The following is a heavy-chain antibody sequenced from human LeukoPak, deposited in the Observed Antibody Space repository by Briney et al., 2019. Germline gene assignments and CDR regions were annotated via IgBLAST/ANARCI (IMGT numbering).Heavy chain of an antibody. D-gene: IGHD3-3*01. V-gene: IGHV3-23*01. Sequence: PGGALRLSCAASGFTLWSHAISWVRPAPGGGLGGGSAIYGSGGSPYYADSVKGRFTISRDNSKNTLYLQMNSLRAEDTAVYYCARGYDFWSGYLHVYYYYGMDVWGQGTTVTVSS. CDR1: GFTLWSHA. CDR3: ARGYDFWSGYLHVYYYYGMDV. J-gene: IGHJ6*02. CDR2: IYGSGGSP.